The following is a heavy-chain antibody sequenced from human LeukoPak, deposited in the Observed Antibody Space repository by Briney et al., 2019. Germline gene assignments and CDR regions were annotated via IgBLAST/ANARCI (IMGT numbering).Heavy chain of an antibody. Sequence: GGSLRLSCTVSGFTFSSYPMNWVRQAPGKGLEWVSSISTSSSTIYYVDSVKGRFTISRDNAKDSVYLQMNSLRAEDTAVYYCARVGYYDSSDYYHEDGFDIWGQGTMVTASS. V-gene: IGHV3-48*01. CDR1: GFTFSSYP. D-gene: IGHD3-22*01. CDR3: ARVGYYDSSDYYHEDGFDI. J-gene: IGHJ3*02. CDR2: ISTSSSTI.